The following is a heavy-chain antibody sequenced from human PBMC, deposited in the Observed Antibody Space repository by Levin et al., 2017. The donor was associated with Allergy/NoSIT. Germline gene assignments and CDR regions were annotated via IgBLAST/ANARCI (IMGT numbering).Heavy chain of an antibody. Sequence: GGSLRLSCAASGFTFSSYGMHWVRQAPGKGLEWVAVISYDGSNKYYADSVKGRFTISRDNSKNTLYLQMNSLRAEDTAVYYCAKPMTTVGTGLGSFDIWGQGTMVTVSS. V-gene: IGHV3-30*18. CDR1: GFTFSSYG. CDR2: ISYDGSNK. CDR3: AKPMTTVGTGLGSFDI. D-gene: IGHD4-23*01. J-gene: IGHJ3*02.